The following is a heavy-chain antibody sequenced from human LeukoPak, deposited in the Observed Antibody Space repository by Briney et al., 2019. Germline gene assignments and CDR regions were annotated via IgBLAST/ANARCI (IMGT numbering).Heavy chain of an antibody. V-gene: IGHV3-7*01. CDR2: IKQDGSEK. Sequence: GGSLRLSCAGSGFTFRSYWMSWVRQAPGKGLEWVANIKQDGSEKYYVDSVKGRFTISRDNAKNSLYLQMNSLRAEDTAVYYCARVGPVYSSSWCSDGEYFDYWGQGTLVTVSS. J-gene: IGHJ4*02. CDR3: ARVGPVYSSSWCSDGEYFDY. CDR1: GFTFRSYW. D-gene: IGHD6-13*01.